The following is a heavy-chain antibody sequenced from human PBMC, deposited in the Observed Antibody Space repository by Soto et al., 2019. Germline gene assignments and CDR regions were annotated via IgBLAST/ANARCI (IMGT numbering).Heavy chain of an antibody. CDR1: GYTFTNYP. V-gene: IGHV1-3*01. CDR3: ARDQIGFGGGCYSTSSLH. Sequence: ASVKVSCKASGYTFTNYPIHWVRQAPGQRLEWMGWINPDNGHTKYSQRFQDRVTITRDTSATTVYMEMSSVTSEDTAMYYCARDQIGFGGGCYSTSSLHWCQAPLVSVS. D-gene: IGHD2-21*01. CDR2: INPDNGHT. J-gene: IGHJ1*01.